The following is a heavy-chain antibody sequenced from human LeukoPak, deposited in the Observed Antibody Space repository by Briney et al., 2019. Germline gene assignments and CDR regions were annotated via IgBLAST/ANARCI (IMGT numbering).Heavy chain of an antibody. J-gene: IGHJ4*02. CDR1: GFTFNDYG. V-gene: IGHV3-20*04. D-gene: IGHD2-2*01. CDR2: INWNGGST. Sequence: PGGSLRLSCAASGFTFNDYGMSWVRQAPGKGLEWVSGINWNGGSTGYADSVKGRFTISRDNAKNSLYLQMNSLRAEDTDLYYCARARGYCSSTSCSLFDYWGQGTLVTVSS. CDR3: ARARGYCSSTSCSLFDY.